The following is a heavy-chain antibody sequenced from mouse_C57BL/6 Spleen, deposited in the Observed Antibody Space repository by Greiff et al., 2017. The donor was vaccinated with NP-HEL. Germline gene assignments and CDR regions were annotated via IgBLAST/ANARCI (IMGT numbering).Heavy chain of an antibody. J-gene: IGHJ2*01. CDR3: TRDSSGYYFDY. CDR2: ISSGGDYI. Sequence: EVKVVESGEGLVKPGGSLKLSCAASGFTFSSYAMSWVRQTPEKRLEWVAYISSGGDYIYYADTVKGRFTISRDNARNTLYLQMSSLKSEDTAMYYCTRDSSGYYFDYWGQGTTLTVSS. V-gene: IGHV5-9-1*02. D-gene: IGHD3-2*02. CDR1: GFTFSSYA.